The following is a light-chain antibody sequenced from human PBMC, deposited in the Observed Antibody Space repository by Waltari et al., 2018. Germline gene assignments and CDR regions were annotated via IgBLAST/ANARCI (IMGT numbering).Light chain of an antibody. V-gene: IGKV1-39*01. J-gene: IGKJ2*01. CDR1: QSISTY. CDR3: QQSYNTPVT. CDR2: AAS. Sequence: DIQMTQSPSSLSASVGDRVTITCRASQSISTYLNWYQQKLGKAPKLLIYAASSLQSGVPSRFSGSGSGADFTLTISSLQPEDFATYFCQQSYNTPVTFGQGTKLEIK.